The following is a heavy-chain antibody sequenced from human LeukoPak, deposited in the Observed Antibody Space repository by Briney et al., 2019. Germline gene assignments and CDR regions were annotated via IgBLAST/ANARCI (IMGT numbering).Heavy chain of an antibody. CDR2: INHSGST. Sequence: SETLSLTCAVYGGSFSDDYWSWIRQPPGKGLEWIGEINHSGSTNYNPSLKSRVTISVDTSKNQFSLKLSSVTAADTAVYFCTRHQTNNFGPGTPFDFWGQGTLVSVSS. V-gene: IGHV4-34*01. J-gene: IGHJ4*02. CDR1: GGSFSDDY. D-gene: IGHD1-20*01. CDR3: TRHQTNNFGPGTPFDF.